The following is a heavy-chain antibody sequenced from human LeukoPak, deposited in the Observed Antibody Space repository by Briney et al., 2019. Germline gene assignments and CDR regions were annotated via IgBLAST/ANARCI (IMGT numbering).Heavy chain of an antibody. D-gene: IGHD3-22*01. V-gene: IGHV3-20*04. CDR3: ASVPDDASGNSRYYFKT. CDR2: IEWNGGRR. Sequence: PGGSLRLSCAASGFRLDAFVMSWVRQVPGKGLEWVSGIEWNGGRREYADSVKGRFTISRDNAKNSLYLQMKNLRAEDTALYYCASVPDDASGNSRYYFKTWGQGTLVTVSS. J-gene: IGHJ4*02. CDR1: GFRLDAFV.